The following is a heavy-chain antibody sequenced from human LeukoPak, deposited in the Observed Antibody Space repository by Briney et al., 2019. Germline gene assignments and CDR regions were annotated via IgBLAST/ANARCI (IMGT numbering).Heavy chain of an antibody. J-gene: IGHJ6*03. Sequence: ASVKVSCKASGYTFTGYYMHWVRQAPGQGLEWMGWINPNSGGTNYAQKFQGRVTMTTDTSTSTAYMELRSLRSDDTAVYYCARDSKGGYSSSWYRLYYYYYMDVWGKGTTVTVSS. D-gene: IGHD6-13*01. CDR3: ARDSKGGYSSSWYRLYYYYYMDV. CDR2: INPNSGGT. V-gene: IGHV1-2*02. CDR1: GYTFTGYY.